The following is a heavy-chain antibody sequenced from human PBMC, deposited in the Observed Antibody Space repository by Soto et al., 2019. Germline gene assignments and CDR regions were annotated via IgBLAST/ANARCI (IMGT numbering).Heavy chain of an antibody. CDR1: GFSLRTSGMR. D-gene: IGHD1-1*01. CDR2: IDWDDDK. V-gene: IGHV2-70*04. J-gene: IGHJ5*02. CDR3: AKTGTDGSWFDP. Sequence: GSGPTLVNPPQTLTLTCTFSGFSLRTSGMRVSWIRQPPGKALQWLARIDWDDDKFYTTSLRTRLTISKDTAKNQVVLTMTNMDPVDTATYYCAKTGTDGSWFDPWGQGTLGTCSS.